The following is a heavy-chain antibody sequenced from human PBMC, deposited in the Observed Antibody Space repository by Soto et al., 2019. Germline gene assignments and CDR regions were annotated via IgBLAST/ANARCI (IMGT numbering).Heavy chain of an antibody. CDR1: GFAFRSYN. CDR2: ISSGSSNI. Sequence: EVQLVESGGGLVKPGVSLTLSCAASGFAFRSYNMNWVRQAPGKGLEWVASISSGSSNIYYADSVKGRFTISRDNAKNSLFLQLDSLSAKDSAVYYCASATVVAATFAFLGQGTLVTVSS. D-gene: IGHD2-15*01. V-gene: IGHV3-21*01. CDR3: ASATVVAATFAF. J-gene: IGHJ4*02.